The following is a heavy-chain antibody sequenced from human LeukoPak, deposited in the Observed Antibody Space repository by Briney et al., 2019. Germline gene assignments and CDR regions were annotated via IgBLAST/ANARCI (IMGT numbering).Heavy chain of an antibody. CDR1: GFAFSSYG. Sequence: GGSLRLSCAASGFAFSSYGMHWVRQAPGKGLGWVAVIWYDGSNKYYADSVKGRFTISRDNSKNTLYLQMNSLRAEDTAVYYCARLYGTYPGWFDPWGQGTLVTVSS. CDR3: ARLYGTYPGWFDP. D-gene: IGHD4-17*01. J-gene: IGHJ5*02. CDR2: IWYDGSNK. V-gene: IGHV3-33*08.